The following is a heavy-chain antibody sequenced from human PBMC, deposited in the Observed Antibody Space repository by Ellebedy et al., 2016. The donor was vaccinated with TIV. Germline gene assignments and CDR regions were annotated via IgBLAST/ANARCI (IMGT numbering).Heavy chain of an antibody. CDR1: GGTFSSYA. CDR2: INPNSGGT. Sequence: AASVKVSCKASGGTFSSYAISWVRQAPGQGLEWMGWINPNSGGTNYAQKFQGWVTMTRDTSISTAYMELSRLRSDDTAVYYCARVVDGMDVWGQGTTVTVSS. J-gene: IGHJ6*02. CDR3: ARVVDGMDV. V-gene: IGHV1-2*04. D-gene: IGHD2-2*01.